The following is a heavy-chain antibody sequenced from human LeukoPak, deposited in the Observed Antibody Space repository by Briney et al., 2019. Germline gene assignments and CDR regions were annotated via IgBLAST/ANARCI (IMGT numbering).Heavy chain of an antibody. CDR2: IGGSGDRT. V-gene: IGHV3-23*01. D-gene: IGHD3-10*01. CDR1: GFPFSRND. Sequence: GGSLRLSCAASGFPFSRNDMSWLRQAPGKGLEWVSSIGGSGDRTYYADSVRGRFTISRDTSKNTLYLQMNRLRAEDAAVYYCAKYRGFGDSYDSWGQGTLVTVSS. J-gene: IGHJ4*02. CDR3: AKYRGFGDSYDS.